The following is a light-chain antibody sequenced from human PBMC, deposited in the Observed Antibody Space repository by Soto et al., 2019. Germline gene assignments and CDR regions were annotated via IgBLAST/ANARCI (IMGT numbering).Light chain of an antibody. CDR3: SSYTGGNPSYV. V-gene: IGLV2-8*01. CDR2: EVN. CDR1: SXDVGGYNY. J-gene: IGLJ1*01. Sequence: QSVLTQPPSASGSPGQSVTICCTGTSXDVGGYNYVSWFQQHPGKAPKLIIHEVNQRPSGVPDRFSGSKSGNTASLTVSGLQAEDEADYYCSSYTGGNPSYVFGPGTKVTVL.